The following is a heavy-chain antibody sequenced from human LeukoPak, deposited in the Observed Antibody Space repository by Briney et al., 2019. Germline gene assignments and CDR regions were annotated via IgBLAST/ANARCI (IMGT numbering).Heavy chain of an antibody. D-gene: IGHD3-22*01. CDR1: GFTFDDYT. CDR2: ISWDGGDT. CDR3: AKGMRALVVVRDPFDY. V-gene: IGHV3-43*01. J-gene: IGHJ4*02. Sequence: TGGSLRLSCAASGFTFDDYTMHWVRRAPGEGLEWVSLISWDGGDTYYADSVKGRFTISRDNSKNSLYLQMNSLRTEDTALYYCAKGMRALVVVRDPFDYWGQGTLVTVSS.